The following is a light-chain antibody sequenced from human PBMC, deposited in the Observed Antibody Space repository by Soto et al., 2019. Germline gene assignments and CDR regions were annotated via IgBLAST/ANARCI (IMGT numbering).Light chain of an antibody. V-gene: IGKV3-15*01. CDR3: QQYNNWPPMYT. CDR2: GAS. CDR1: QSVTNR. Sequence: EIVMTQSPATLSVSPGERATLSCRASQSVTNRLAWYQQKPGQAPRLLIYGASTMATGIPARFSGSGSGTEFTLTISSLQSEDFAVYYCQQYNNWPPMYTFGQGTKLEIK. J-gene: IGKJ2*01.